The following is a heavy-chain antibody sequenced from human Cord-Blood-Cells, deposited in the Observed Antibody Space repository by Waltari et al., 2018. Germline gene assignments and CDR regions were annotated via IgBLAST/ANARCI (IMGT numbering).Heavy chain of an antibody. CDR3: ARTSIVGATRYYYYGMDV. CDR1: GYTFTGYY. Sequence: QVQLVQSGAEVQKPGASVKVSCKASGYTFTGYYMHWVRQAPGHGLEWMGWINPNSGGTNYAQKFQGWVTMTRDTSISTAYMELSRLRSDDTAVYYCARTSIVGATRYYYYGMDVWGQGTTVTVSS. CDR2: INPNSGGT. J-gene: IGHJ6*02. V-gene: IGHV1-2*04. D-gene: IGHD1-26*01.